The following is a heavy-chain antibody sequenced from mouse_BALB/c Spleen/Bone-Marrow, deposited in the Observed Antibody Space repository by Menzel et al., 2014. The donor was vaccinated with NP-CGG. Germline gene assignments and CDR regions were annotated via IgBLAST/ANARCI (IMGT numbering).Heavy chain of an antibody. J-gene: IGHJ3*01. CDR1: GFSLTSYG. Sequence: VQRVESGPGLVAPSQSLSITCTDSGFSLTSYGLHWVRQPPGKGLEWLGVIWAGGSTNYNSALMSRLSISKDNSKSXVFLKMNSLQTDDTAMYYCAREPSTMITTGFAYWGQGTLVTVSA. CDR3: AREPSTMITTGFAY. CDR2: IWAGGST. V-gene: IGHV2-9*02. D-gene: IGHD2-4*01.